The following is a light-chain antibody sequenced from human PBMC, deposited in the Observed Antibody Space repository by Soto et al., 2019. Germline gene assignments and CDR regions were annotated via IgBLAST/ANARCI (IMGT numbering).Light chain of an antibody. CDR3: LLSYNAARV. J-gene: IGLJ2*01. V-gene: IGLV7-46*01. CDR1: TGAVTSNHH. CDR2: DTS. Sequence: QAVVTQEPSLTVSPGGTVTLTCGSSTGAVTSNHHPYWFQQKASQAPRTLIYDTSNKHSWTPARFSGSLLGDKAALTLSGAQPEDEAQYYCLLSYNAARVFCGGTKLTVL.